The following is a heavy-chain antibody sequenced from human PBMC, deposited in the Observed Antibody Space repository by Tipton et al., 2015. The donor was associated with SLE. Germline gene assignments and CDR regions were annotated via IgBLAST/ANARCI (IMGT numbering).Heavy chain of an antibody. V-gene: IGHV5-51*01. J-gene: IGHJ2*01. CDR3: ARRRGDLNWYFDL. D-gene: IGHD3-16*01. CDR1: GYSFTSYR. Sequence: SLRLSCKGSGYSFTSYRIGWVRQMPGKGLEWMGIIYPGDSDTRYSPSFQGQVTISADKSISTAYLQWSSLKASDTAMYYCARRRGDLNWYFDLWGRGTLVTVSS. CDR2: IYPGDSDT.